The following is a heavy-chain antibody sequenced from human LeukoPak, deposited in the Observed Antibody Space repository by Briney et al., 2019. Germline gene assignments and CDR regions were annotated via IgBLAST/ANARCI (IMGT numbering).Heavy chain of an antibody. CDR2: ISSSLTTI. Sequence: KTGWSLRLSCAASGFTFSIYSMNWVRQAPGEGVQWISYISSSLTTIYYADSVRGRFTISRDNAKNSLYLQMNSLRAEDTAVYYCARDGDTAMVAYWGQGTLVTVSS. V-gene: IGHV3-48*01. CDR3: ARDGDTAMVAY. D-gene: IGHD5-18*01. J-gene: IGHJ4*02. CDR1: GFTFSIYS.